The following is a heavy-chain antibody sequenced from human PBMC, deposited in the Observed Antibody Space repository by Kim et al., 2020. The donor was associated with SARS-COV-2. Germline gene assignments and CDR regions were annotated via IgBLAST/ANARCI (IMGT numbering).Heavy chain of an antibody. CDR1: GFTFSTYW. CDR3: TRDSRDITFDI. J-gene: IGHJ3*02. V-gene: IGHV3-74*01. CDR2: IRSDGSST. Sequence: GGSLRLSCAASGFTFSTYWMHWVRQAPGKGLVWVSRIRSDGSSTSYADSVKGRSTISRDNAKNTLYLQMNSLRAEDTAIYYCTRDSRDITFDIWGQGTMVTVSS.